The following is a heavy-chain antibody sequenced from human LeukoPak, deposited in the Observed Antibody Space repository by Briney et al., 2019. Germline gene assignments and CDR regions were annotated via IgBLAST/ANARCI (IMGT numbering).Heavy chain of an antibody. J-gene: IGHJ4*02. Sequence: SETLSLTCTVSSGSMNNYYWSWIRQPAGKGLESIGRIYSSGSTNYNPSLESRVTISVDTSKNQFSLKLSSVTAADTAVYYCASRGGWPRATFDYWGQGTLVTVSS. CDR3: ASRGGWPRATFDY. CDR2: IYSSGST. V-gene: IGHV4-4*07. CDR1: SGSMNNYY. D-gene: IGHD6-19*01.